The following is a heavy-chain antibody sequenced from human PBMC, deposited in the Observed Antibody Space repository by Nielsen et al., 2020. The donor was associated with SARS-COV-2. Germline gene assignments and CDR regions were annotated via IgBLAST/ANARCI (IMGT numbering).Heavy chain of an antibody. CDR3: ARDQDGGAATSNWYFDL. D-gene: IGHD6-25*01. V-gene: IGHV3-21*01. CDR2: ISSSSTYI. J-gene: IGHJ2*01. CDR1: GFTFSTYS. Sequence: GESLKISCAASGFTFSTYSMNWVRQAPGKGLEWVSSISSSSTYIYYADSLKGRLTISRDNAKNSLYLQMNSLRDEDTAVYYCARDQDGGAATSNWYFDLWGRGTLVIVSS.